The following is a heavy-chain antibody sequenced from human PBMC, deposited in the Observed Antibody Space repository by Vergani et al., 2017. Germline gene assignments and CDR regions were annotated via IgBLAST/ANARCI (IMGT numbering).Heavy chain of an antibody. D-gene: IGHD4-11*01. CDR1: GGSFSGYY. CDR3: ARGPYSNYYYYYYGMDV. J-gene: IGHJ6*02. CDR2: INHSGST. Sequence: QVQLQESGPGLLKPSETLSLTCAVYGGSFSGYYWSWIRQPPGKGLEWIGEINHSGSTNYNPSLKSRVTISVDTSKNQFSLKLSSVTAADTAVYYCARGPYSNYYYYYYGMDVWGQGTTVTVSS. V-gene: IGHV4-34*01.